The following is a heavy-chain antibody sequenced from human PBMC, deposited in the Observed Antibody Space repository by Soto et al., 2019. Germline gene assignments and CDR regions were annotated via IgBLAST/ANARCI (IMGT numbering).Heavy chain of an antibody. CDR1: VFTFISYA. D-gene: IGHD6-13*01. CDR3: AKAPSTLSSSWYYFDY. Sequence: GGSLRLSCAASVFTFISYAMNWVRQAPGKGLEWVSAISGMGASTYYADSVQGRFTISRDNSKNTLYLQMNSLRAEDTAVYYCAKAPSTLSSSWYYFDYWGQGTLVTVSS. V-gene: IGHV3-23*01. CDR2: ISGMGAST. J-gene: IGHJ4*02.